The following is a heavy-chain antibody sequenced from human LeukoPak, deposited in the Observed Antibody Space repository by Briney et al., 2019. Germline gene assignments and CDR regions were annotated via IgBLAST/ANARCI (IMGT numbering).Heavy chain of an antibody. D-gene: IGHD3-22*01. Sequence: ASVKVSCKASGFTFTSSAVQWVRQARGQRLEWIGWIVVGSGNTNYAQKFQERVTITRDMSTSTAYMELSSLRSEDTAVYYCAAEVVVVDGFDPWGQGTLVTVSS. V-gene: IGHV1-58*01. CDR1: GFTFTSSA. CDR2: IVVGSGNT. CDR3: AAEVVVVDGFDP. J-gene: IGHJ5*02.